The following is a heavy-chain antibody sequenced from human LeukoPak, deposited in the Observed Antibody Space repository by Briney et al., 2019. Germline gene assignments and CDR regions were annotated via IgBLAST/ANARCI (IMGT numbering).Heavy chain of an antibody. J-gene: IGHJ4*02. V-gene: IGHV1-69*10. D-gene: IGHD2-21*02. CDR3: ARSQVVTAIREEPYFDY. CDR1: GGTFSSYA. CDR2: IIPILGIA. Sequence: SVKVSCKASGGTFSSYAISWVRQAPGQGLEWMGGIIPILGIANYAQKFQGRVTITADKSTSTAYMELSSLRSEDTAVYYCARSQVVTAIREEPYFDYWGQGTLVTVSS.